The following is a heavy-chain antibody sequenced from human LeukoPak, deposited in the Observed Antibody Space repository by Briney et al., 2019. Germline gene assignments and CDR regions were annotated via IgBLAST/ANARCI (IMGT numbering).Heavy chain of an antibody. CDR1: GFTFSSYW. V-gene: IGHV3-7*03. CDR3: AADPFYYYDGSGHSAPVDY. D-gene: IGHD3-22*01. CDR2: INHNGNVN. Sequence: GGSLRLSCAASGFTFSSYWMNWARQAPGKGLEWVASINHNGNVNYYVDSVKGRFTISRDNSKNTLYLQMNSLRAEDTAVYYCAADPFYYYDGSGHSAPVDYWGQGTLVTVSS. J-gene: IGHJ4*02.